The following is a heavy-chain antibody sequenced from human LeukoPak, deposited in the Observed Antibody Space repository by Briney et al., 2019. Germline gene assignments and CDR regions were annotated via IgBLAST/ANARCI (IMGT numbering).Heavy chain of an antibody. D-gene: IGHD5-24*01. V-gene: IGHV3-9*01. CDR1: GFTFDDYA. J-gene: IGHJ4*02. CDR3: AKEGYNYVIDY. Sequence: GRSLRLSSAASGFTFDDYAMHWVRQAPGKGLEWVSGISWNSGSIGYADSVKGRFTISRDNSKNTLYLQMDSLRAEDTAVYYCAKEGYNYVIDYWGQGTLVTVSS. CDR2: ISWNSGSI.